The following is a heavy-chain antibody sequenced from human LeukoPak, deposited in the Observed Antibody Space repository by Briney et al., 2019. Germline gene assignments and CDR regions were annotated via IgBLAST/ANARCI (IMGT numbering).Heavy chain of an antibody. CDR3: AKAQWELRNDDTFDI. CDR2: ISYDGSNK. Sequence: GRSLRLSCAASGFTFSSYGMHWVRQAPGKGLDWVAVISYDGSNKYYADSVKGRFTISRDNSKNMLYLQMNSLRAEDTAVYYCAKAQWELRNDDTFDIWGQGTMVTVSS. D-gene: IGHD1-26*01. J-gene: IGHJ3*02. V-gene: IGHV3-30*18. CDR1: GFTFSSYG.